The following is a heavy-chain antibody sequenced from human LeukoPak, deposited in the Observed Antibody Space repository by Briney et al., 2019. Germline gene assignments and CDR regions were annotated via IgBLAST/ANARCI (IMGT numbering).Heavy chain of an antibody. CDR1: GGSISSYY. CDR3: ARALVVGAGPNWFDP. CDR2: IYYSGRT. D-gene: IGHD2-8*02. V-gene: IGHV4-59*01. J-gene: IGHJ5*02. Sequence: SETLSLTCTVSGGSISSYYWSWIRQPPGKGLEWIGYIYYSGRTKYNPSLKSRVTISVDTSKNHLSLSLSSVTAADTALYYCARALVVGAGPNWFDPWGPGALVSVSS.